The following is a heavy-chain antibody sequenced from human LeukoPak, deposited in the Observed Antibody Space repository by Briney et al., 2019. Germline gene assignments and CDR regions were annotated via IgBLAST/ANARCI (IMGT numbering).Heavy chain of an antibody. CDR2: ISWNSGSI. J-gene: IGHJ3*02. CDR1: GFTFDDYA. D-gene: IGHD1-7*01. CDR3: AKPKLELDAFDI. Sequence: PGRSLRLSCAASGFTFDDYAMHWVRQAPGKRLEWVSGISWNSGSIGYADSVKGRFTISRDNAKNSLYLQMNSLRAEDTALYYCAKPKLELDAFDIWGQGTMVTVSS. V-gene: IGHV3-9*01.